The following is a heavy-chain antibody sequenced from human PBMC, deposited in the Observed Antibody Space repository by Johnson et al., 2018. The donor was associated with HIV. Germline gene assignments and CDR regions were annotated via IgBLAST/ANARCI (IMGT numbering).Heavy chain of an antibody. CDR3: ARLRDGYNFDAFDI. CDR2: ISYDGSNK. CDR1: GFTFSSYG. D-gene: IGHD5-24*01. J-gene: IGHJ3*02. Sequence: QVQLVESGGGVVQPGRSLRLSCAASGFTFSSYGMHWVRQAPGKGLEWVAVISYDGSNKYYADSVKGRFTISRDNSKNTLYLQMNSLRAEDTALYYCARLRDGYNFDAFDIWGQGTMVTVSS. V-gene: IGHV3-30*19.